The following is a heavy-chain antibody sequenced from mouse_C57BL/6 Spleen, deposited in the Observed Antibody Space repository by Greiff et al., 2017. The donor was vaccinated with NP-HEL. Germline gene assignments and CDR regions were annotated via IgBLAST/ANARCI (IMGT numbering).Heavy chain of an antibody. D-gene: IGHD3-2*02. J-gene: IGHJ3*01. CDR2: ISSGSSTI. CDR3: AKDSSGYGAWFAY. Sequence: EVKLVESGGGLVKPGGSLKLSCAASGFTFSDYGMHWVRQAPEKGLEWVAYISSGSSTIYYADTVKGRFTISRDNAKNTLFLQMTSLRSEDTAMYYCAKDSSGYGAWFAYWGQGTLVTVSA. CDR1: GFTFSDYG. V-gene: IGHV5-17*01.